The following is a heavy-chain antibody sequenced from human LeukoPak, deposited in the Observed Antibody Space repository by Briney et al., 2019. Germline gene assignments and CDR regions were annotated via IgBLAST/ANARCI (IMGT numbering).Heavy chain of an antibody. Sequence: GASGKVSCKASGYTFTSYGISWGRRAPGQGGEGMGWISAYNGNTNYAQKLQGRVTMTTDTSTSTAYMELRSLRSDDTAVYYCARDSPYYYDSSGFNWFDPWGQGTLVTVSS. CDR2: ISAYNGNT. D-gene: IGHD3-22*01. CDR3: ARDSPYYYDSSGFNWFDP. V-gene: IGHV1-18*01. CDR1: GYTFTSYG. J-gene: IGHJ5*02.